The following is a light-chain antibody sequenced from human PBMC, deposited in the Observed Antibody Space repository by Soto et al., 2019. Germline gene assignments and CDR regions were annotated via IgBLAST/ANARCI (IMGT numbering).Light chain of an antibody. CDR2: EVS. J-gene: IGKJ4*01. V-gene: IGKV2D-29*01. Sequence: DLVMTQIPVSLSVTPGQPASISCNSSQSLLHSDGKTCLDWYLQKPGQPPQLLIYEVSNRFSGVXDXXSGSGSETDFTLKISRVEAEDVGVYYCMQSIQVPLTFGGGTKVEIK. CDR3: MQSIQVPLT. CDR1: QSLLHSDGKTC.